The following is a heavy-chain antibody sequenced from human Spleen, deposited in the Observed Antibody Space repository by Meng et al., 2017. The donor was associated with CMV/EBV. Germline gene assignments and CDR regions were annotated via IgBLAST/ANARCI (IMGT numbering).Heavy chain of an antibody. Sequence: GSLRLSCTVSGGSISSSSYYWGWIRQPPGKGLEWIGSIYYSGSTYYNPSLKSRVTISVDTSKNQFSLKLSSVTAADTAVYYFARASPEIGFDYWGQGTLVTVSS. J-gene: IGHJ4*02. CDR2: IYYSGST. CDR1: GGSISSSSYY. V-gene: IGHV4-39*07. CDR3: ARASPEIGFDY.